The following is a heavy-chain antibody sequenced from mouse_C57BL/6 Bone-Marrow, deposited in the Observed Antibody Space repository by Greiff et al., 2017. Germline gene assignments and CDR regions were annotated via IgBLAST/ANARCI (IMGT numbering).Heavy chain of an antibody. V-gene: IGHV14-2*01. CDR2: IDPEDGET. J-gene: IGHJ3*01. CDR1: GFNIKDYY. CDR3: ASVVATGTGAY. D-gene: IGHD1-1*01. Sequence: EVQGVESGAELVKPGASVKLSCTASGFNIKDYYMHWVKQRTEQGLEWIGRIDPEDGETKYAPKFQGKATITADTSSNTAYLQLSSLTSEDTAVYYCASVVATGTGAYWGQGTLVTVSA.